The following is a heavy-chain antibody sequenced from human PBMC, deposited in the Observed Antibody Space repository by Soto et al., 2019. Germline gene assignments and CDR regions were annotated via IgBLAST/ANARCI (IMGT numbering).Heavy chain of an antibody. Sequence: QVQLVESGGGVVQPGRSLRLSCAASRFTFNNYGMHWVRQAPGKGLEWVATISNDGSDKYYADSVKGRLTISRDNSKNTVYLQMNSLRAEETAVYYCAKDQGIAASHGIDWGQGTMVTVSS. CDR2: ISNDGSDK. CDR3: AKDQGIAASHGID. D-gene: IGHD6-13*01. CDR1: RFTFNNYG. V-gene: IGHV3-30*18. J-gene: IGHJ3*01.